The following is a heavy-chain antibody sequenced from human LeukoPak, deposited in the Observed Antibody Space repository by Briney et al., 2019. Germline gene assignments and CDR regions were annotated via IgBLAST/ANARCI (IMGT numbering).Heavy chain of an antibody. CDR3: ARRRAAAGSDY. CDR1: GFTFSNYE. V-gene: IGHV3-48*03. Sequence: GGSLRLSCAASGFTFSNYEMNWVRQAPGKGLEWVSYIGSSGRTVYYADSVKGRFTISRDNAKKSLYLQMNSLRAEDTAVYYCARRRAAAGSDYWGQGTLVTVSS. J-gene: IGHJ4*02. CDR2: IGSSGRTV. D-gene: IGHD6-13*01.